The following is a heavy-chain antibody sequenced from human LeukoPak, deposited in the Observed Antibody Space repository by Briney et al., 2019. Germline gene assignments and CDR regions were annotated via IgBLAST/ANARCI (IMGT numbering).Heavy chain of an antibody. CDR3: ARRVDATRWFDP. CDR2: ISGDGTTT. CDR1: GSSFSNYF. J-gene: IGHJ5*02. D-gene: IGHD2-15*01. V-gene: IGHV3-74*01. Sequence: PGGSLRLSCTASGSSFSNYFMHWVRQAPGEGPVWVSRISGDGTTTIYADPVKGRFTISRDNAKNTLYLQMNSLRAEDTAVYYCARRVDATRWFDPWGQGTLVTVSS.